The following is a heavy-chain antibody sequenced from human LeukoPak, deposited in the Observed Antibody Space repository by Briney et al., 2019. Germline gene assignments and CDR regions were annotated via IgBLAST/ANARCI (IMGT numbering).Heavy chain of an antibody. CDR3: ARGPYSSSSGSGDY. V-gene: IGHV3-33*01. CDR1: GFTFSSYG. CDR2: IWYDGRNK. D-gene: IGHD6-13*01. J-gene: IGHJ4*02. Sequence: GKSLRLSCAASGFTFSSYGMHWVRQAPGKGLEWVAVIWYDGRNKHYADSVKGRFTISRDNARNTLFLQMNSLRAEDTAVYYCARGPYSSSSGSGDYWGQGTLVTVSS.